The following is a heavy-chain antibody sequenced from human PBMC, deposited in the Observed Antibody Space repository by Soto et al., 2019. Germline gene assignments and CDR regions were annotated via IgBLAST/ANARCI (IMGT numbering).Heavy chain of an antibody. D-gene: IGHD3-10*01. CDR2: IRSNPKTYAI. J-gene: IGHJ3*02. Sequence: GGSLRLSCAASGFNFSVSTMHWVRQAPGEGLEWVGRIRSNPKTYAIAYSASLQGRVIISRDDSKNAAYLQMNSLKTDDTAVYYCARVRGELKSAFDIWGQGTMVTVSS. CDR1: GFNFSVST. V-gene: IGHV3-73*01. CDR3: ARVRGELKSAFDI.